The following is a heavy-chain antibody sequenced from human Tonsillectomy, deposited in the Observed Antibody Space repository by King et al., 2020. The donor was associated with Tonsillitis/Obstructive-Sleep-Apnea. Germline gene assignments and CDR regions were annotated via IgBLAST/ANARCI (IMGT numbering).Heavy chain of an antibody. CDR3: ARHRPSGIAVAAAWSY. V-gene: IGHV4-39*01. CDR1: GGSISSSSYY. CDR2: IYYSGST. D-gene: IGHD6-19*01. J-gene: IGHJ4*02. Sequence: QLQESGPGLVKPSETLSLTCTVSGGSISSSSYYWGWIRQPPGKVLEWIGSIYYSGSTYYNPSLKSRVTISVDTSKNQVSLKLSSVTAADTAVYYCARHRPSGIAVAAAWSYWGQGTLVTVSS.